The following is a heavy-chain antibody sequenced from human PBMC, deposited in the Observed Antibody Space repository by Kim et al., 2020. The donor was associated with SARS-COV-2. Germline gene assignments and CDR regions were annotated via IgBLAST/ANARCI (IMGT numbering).Heavy chain of an antibody. J-gene: IGHJ5*02. D-gene: IGHD3-3*01. V-gene: IGHV1-3*01. CDR3: ARALLRFLEWLPQDP. Sequence: SQKFQGRVTITRDTSASTAYMELSSLRSEDTAVYYCARALLRFLEWLPQDPWGQGTLVTVSS.